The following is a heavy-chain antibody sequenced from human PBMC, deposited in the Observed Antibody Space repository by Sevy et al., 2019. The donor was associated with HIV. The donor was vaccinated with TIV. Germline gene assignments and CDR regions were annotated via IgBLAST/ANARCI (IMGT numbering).Heavy chain of an antibody. CDR1: GGSVSSGSYY. CDR3: ARWVISRGARPSRAYNWFDP. V-gene: IGHV4-61*01. J-gene: IGHJ5*02. D-gene: IGHD6-6*01. Sequence: SETLSLTCTVSGGSVSSGSYYWSWIRQPPGKGLEWIGYIYYSGSTNYNPSLKSRLTISVDTSKNQFSLKLSSVTAAERAVNYCARWVISRGARPSRAYNWFDPWGQGTLVTVSS. CDR2: IYYSGST.